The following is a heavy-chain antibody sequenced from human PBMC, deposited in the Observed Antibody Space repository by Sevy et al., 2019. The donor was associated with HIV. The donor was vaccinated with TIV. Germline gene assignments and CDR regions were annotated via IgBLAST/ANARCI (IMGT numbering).Heavy chain of an antibody. CDR1: GFTFSIYW. D-gene: IGHD6-6*01. CDR2: ISSDGSST. J-gene: IGHJ4*02. V-gene: IGHV3-74*01. CDR3: ARDGRAARDFDY. Sequence: GGSLRLSCAASGFTFSIYWMHWVRHAPGKGLVWVSRISSDGSSTTYADSVRGGFTISRDNARNAWYLQMNSLGAEETAVYYCARDGRAARDFDYWGQGTLVTVSS.